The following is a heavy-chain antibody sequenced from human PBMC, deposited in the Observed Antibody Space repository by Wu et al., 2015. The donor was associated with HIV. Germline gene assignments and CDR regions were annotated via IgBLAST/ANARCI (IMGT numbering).Heavy chain of an antibody. CDR2: ISTYNGNT. J-gene: IGHJ4*03. D-gene: IGHD2-2*01. Sequence: QVQLVQSGAEVQKPGASVKVSCKASGYSFTSYDISWVRQAPGQGLEWMGWISTYNGNTKYAQNLQGRVTMTTDTSTSTAYMELGXLRSDDTAVYYXAREGWXILSSASCYLDYVGPREPLVHRL. CDR3: AREGWXILSSASCYLDY. CDR1: GYSFTSYD. V-gene: IGHV1-18*01.